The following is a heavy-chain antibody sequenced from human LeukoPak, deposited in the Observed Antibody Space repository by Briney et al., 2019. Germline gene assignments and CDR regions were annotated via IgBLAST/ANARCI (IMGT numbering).Heavy chain of an antibody. D-gene: IGHD2-15*01. CDR1: GGSFRGYY. V-gene: IGHV4-34*01. Sequence: SQTLSLTCAVYGGSFRGYYWSWIRQPPGKGLEWIGEINHSGSTNYNPTLKSRVTISVDTSKNQFSLKLSSVIAADTAVYYCARTGHCSGGSCYSSDYWGQGTLVTVSS. CDR2: INHSGST. J-gene: IGHJ4*02. CDR3: ARTGHCSGGSCYSSDY.